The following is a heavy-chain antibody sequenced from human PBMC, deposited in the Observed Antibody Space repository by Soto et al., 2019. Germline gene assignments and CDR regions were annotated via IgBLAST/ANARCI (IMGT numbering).Heavy chain of an antibody. CDR2: ISGSGGST. D-gene: IGHD1-1*01. CDR3: AKDFRFKGTGTTFDY. Sequence: SGGSLRLSCAASGFTFISYAMSWVRQAPWKGLEWVSAISGSGGSTYYADSVKGRFTISRDNSKNTLYLQMNSLRAEDTAVYYCAKDFRFKGTGTTFDYWGQGTLVTVSS. V-gene: IGHV3-23*01. J-gene: IGHJ4*02. CDR1: GFTFISYA.